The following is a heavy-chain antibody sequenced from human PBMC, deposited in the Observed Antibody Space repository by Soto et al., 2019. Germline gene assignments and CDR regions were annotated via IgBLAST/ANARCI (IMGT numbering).Heavy chain of an antibody. CDR1: GGSFTSHDW. J-gene: IGHJ4*02. CDR3: ASRDPGTSVDY. D-gene: IGHD1-7*01. CDR2: IYRTGST. Sequence: PPETLSLTCAVSGGSFTSHDWWTWVRQPPGQGLEWFGEIYRTGSTNYTPSLKSRVTISLDKSENQFCLKVTSLTAADTAVYYCASRDPGTSVDYWGQGTLVTVSS. V-gene: IGHV4-4*03.